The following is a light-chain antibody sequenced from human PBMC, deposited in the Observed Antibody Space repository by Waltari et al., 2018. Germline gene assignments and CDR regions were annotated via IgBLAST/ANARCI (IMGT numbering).Light chain of an antibody. CDR1: QSVRGS. V-gene: IGKV3-20*01. CDR3: QHYVRLPAT. CDR2: GAS. J-gene: IGKJ1*01. Sequence: EIVLTQSPCTLSLSPGERATLSCRASQSVRGSLAWYQQKAGQAPRLLIYGASSRATGIPDRFSGSGSGTDFSLTISRLEPEDFAVYYCQHYVRLPATFGQGTKVEI.